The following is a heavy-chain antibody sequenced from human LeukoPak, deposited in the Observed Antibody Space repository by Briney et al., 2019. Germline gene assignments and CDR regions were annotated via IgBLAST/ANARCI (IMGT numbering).Heavy chain of an antibody. J-gene: IGHJ6*02. D-gene: IGHD6-6*01. V-gene: IGHV3-30*04. CDR3: ARNKAITAFFGMDV. Sequence: PGRSLRLSCAASGFSFSDYALHWVRQAPGKGLEWVAVISYGGTKEYYADSVKGRFTISKDDSKNTLYLQMNSLRHEDTAVYYCARNKAITAFFGMDVWGQGTTVIVSS. CDR1: GFSFSDYA. CDR2: ISYGGTKE.